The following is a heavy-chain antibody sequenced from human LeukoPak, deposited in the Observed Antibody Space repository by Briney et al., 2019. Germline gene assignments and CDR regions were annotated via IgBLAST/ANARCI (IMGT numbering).Heavy chain of an antibody. CDR3: ARGGWLLYRRWFDP. D-gene: IGHD3-3*01. Sequence: SETLSLTCTVSGGSISSSSYYWGWIRQPPGKGLEWIGSIYYSGSTYYNPSLKSRVTISVYTSKNQFSLKLSSVTAADTAVYYCARGGWLLYRRWFDPWGQGTLVTVSS. V-gene: IGHV4-39*07. CDR1: GGSISSSSYY. CDR2: IYYSGST. J-gene: IGHJ5*02.